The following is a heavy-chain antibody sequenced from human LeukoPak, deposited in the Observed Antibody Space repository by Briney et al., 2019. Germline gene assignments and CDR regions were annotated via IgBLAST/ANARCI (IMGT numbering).Heavy chain of an antibody. J-gene: IGHJ6*03. CDR1: GFTFSSYS. D-gene: IGHD2-15*01. CDR3: ARSRLGYCSGGSCYDDYYYYYMDV. Sequence: PGGSLRLSCAASGFTFSSYSMSWVRQAPGKGLEGVSYISSSSSTIYYADSVKGRFTISRDNAKNSLYLQMNSLRAEDTAVYYCARSRLGYCSGGSCYDDYYYYYMDVWGKGTTVTVSS. CDR2: ISSSSSTI. V-gene: IGHV3-48*04.